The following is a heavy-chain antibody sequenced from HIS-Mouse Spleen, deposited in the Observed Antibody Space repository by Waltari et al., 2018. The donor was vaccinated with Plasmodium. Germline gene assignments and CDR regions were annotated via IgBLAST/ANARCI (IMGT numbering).Heavy chain of an antibody. Sequence: QVQLVESGGGVVQPGRSLRLSCAASGFTFSSYAMHWVRQAPGKGLDWVAVITNDGSNKDYADAVKGLFTISRDNSKNTLYLQMNSLRAEDTAVYYCARSHFRFLEWLFDYWGQGTLVTVSS. CDR3: ARSHFRFLEWLFDY. CDR1: GFTFSSYA. D-gene: IGHD3-3*01. J-gene: IGHJ4*02. V-gene: IGHV3-30*04. CDR2: ITNDGSNK.